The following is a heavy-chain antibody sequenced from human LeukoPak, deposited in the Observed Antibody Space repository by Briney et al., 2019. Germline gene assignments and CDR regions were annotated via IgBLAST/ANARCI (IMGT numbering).Heavy chain of an antibody. CDR2: INPSGGST. CDR3: ARAGDIVALGEEWLDP. J-gene: IGHJ5*02. Sequence: GASVKVSCKASGYTFTSYYMHWVRQAPGQGLEWMGIINPSGGSTSYAQKFQGRVTMTRDTSTSTVYMELSSLRSEDTAVYYCARAGDIVALGEEWLDPWGQGTLVTVSS. CDR1: GYTFTSYY. V-gene: IGHV1-46*01. D-gene: IGHD5-12*01.